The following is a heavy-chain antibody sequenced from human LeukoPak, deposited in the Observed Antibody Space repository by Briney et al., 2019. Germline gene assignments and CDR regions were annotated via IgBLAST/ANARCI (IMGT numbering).Heavy chain of an antibody. D-gene: IGHD2-2*01. Sequence: GGSLRLSCAASGFTFDDYGMSWVRQAPGKGLEWVSGINWNGGSTGYAASVKGRFTISRDNAKNSLYLQMNSLRAEDTALYYCARGAHCSSTSCYLDYWGQGTLVTVSS. V-gene: IGHV3-20*04. CDR2: INWNGGST. J-gene: IGHJ4*02. CDR3: ARGAHCSSTSCYLDY. CDR1: GFTFDDYG.